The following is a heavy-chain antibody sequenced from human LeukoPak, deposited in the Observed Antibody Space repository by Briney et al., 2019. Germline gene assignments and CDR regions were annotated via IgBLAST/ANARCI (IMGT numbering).Heavy chain of an antibody. CDR2: ISSSGSTI. V-gene: IGHV3-11*04. J-gene: IGHJ5*02. CDR3: ARVRDVVVGAAAITRDNWFDP. Sequence: GGSLRLSCAASGFTFSDYYMSWIRQAPGKGLEWVSYISSSGSTIYYSDSVKGRFPISRDNAKNSLYLQMNSLRAEDTAVYYCARVRDVVVGAAAITRDNWFDPWGQGTLVTVSS. CDR1: GFTFSDYY. D-gene: IGHD2-2*01.